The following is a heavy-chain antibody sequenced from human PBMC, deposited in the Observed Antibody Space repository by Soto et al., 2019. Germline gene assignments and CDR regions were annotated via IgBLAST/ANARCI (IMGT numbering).Heavy chain of an antibody. D-gene: IGHD3-22*01. CDR1: GFTFNSYE. Sequence: HPGGSLRLSCAASGFTFNSYEMTWVRQAPGKGLEWVSYISSSGSTIYYADSVKGRFTISRDNAKNSLYLQMNSLRAEDTAVYYCARPGEEITTPSRGGYYYYYGMDVWGQGTTVTVSS. CDR2: ISSSGSTI. V-gene: IGHV3-48*03. CDR3: ARPGEEITTPSRGGYYYYYGMDV. J-gene: IGHJ6*02.